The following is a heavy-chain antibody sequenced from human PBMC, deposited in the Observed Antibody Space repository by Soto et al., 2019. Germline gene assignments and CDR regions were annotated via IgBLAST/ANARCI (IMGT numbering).Heavy chain of an antibody. D-gene: IGHD6-13*01. V-gene: IGHV1-69*08. Sequence: SVKVSCKASGGTFSTYTISWVRQAPGQGLEWMGRIIPILNSVNYAQKFQGRVTITADKTTSTAYMELSSLRSGDTAVYYCARDLYSTSWYVRAFDMWGQGTMVTVSS. J-gene: IGHJ3*02. CDR3: ARDLYSTSWYVRAFDM. CDR2: IIPILNSV. CDR1: GGTFSTYT.